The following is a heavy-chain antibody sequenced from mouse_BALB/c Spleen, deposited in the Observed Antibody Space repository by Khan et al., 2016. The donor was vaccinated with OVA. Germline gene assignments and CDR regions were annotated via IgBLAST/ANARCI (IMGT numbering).Heavy chain of an antibody. D-gene: IGHD2-14*01. CDR1: GYAFSNYL. Sequence: QVRLQQSGAELVRPGSSVKISCKASGYAFSNYLMNWVKQGPGQGLEWIGQIYPGDGYTNYNGKFKDKATLTADKSSSTAYLQLSSLTSEDSAVYCWARSGYDYSAYWGKGTRVTVSA. CDR3: ARSGYDYSAY. V-gene: IGHV1-80*01. CDR2: IYPGDGYT. J-gene: IGHJ3*01.